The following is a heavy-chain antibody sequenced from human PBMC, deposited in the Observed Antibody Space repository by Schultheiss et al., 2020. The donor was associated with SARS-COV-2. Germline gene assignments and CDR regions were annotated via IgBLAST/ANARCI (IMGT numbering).Heavy chain of an antibody. CDR2: ISYDGSNK. J-gene: IGHJ4*02. CDR1: GFTFSSYA. CDR3: ARGPPDYYDSSGYYYRAGVGSFDY. V-gene: IGHV3-30*14. Sequence: GGSLRLSCAASGFTFSSYAMHWVRQAPGKGLEWVAVISYDGSNKYYADSVKGRFTISRDNSKNTMYLQMGSLRAEDMAVYYCARGPPDYYDSSGYYYRAGVGSFDYWGQGTLVTVSS. D-gene: IGHD3-22*01.